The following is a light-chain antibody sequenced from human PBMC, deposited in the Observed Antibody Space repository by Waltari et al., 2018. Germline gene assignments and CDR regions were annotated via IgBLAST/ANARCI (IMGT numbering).Light chain of an antibody. V-gene: IGLV2-14*03. CDR3: SSYISSDTLEL. CDR2: DVS. CDR1: SSDVGGYNY. J-gene: IGLJ2*01. Sequence: QSALTQPASVSGSPGQSITISCTGTSSDVGGYNYVSWYQQHPGKAPKLIIFDVSTRPSGVSSRFSGSKSGNTASLTISGLQAQDEADYYCSSYISSDTLELFG.